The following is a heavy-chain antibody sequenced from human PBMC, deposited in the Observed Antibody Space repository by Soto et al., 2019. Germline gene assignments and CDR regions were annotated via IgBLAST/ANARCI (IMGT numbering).Heavy chain of an antibody. D-gene: IGHD6-13*01. CDR1: GGSISSYY. CDR3: ARLSAAAGTGGQYYYYYGMDV. CDR2: IYYSGST. J-gene: IGHJ6*02. Sequence: PSDTLSLTCTFFGGSISSYYWSWIREPPGKGLEWIGYIYYSGSTNSNPSLKSRVTISVDTSKTQFSLKLSSVTAADTAVYYCARLSAAAGTGGQYYYYYGMDVWGQGTTVTVSS. V-gene: IGHV4-59*08.